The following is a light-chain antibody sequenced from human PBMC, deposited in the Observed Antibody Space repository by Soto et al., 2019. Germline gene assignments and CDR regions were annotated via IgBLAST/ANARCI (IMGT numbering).Light chain of an antibody. J-gene: IGLJ3*02. CDR3: SSYTSSSTLGV. Sequence: QSALTQPASVSGSPGQSITISCTGTSSDVGGYNYVSWYQQHPGKAPKLMIYEVTNRPSGVSNRFSGSKSDNTASLTISGLQAEDEADYSCSSYTSSSTLGVFGGGTKLTVL. CDR2: EVT. V-gene: IGLV2-14*01. CDR1: SSDVGGYNY.